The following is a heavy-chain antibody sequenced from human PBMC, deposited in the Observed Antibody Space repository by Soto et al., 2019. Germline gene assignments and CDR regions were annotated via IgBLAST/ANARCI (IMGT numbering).Heavy chain of an antibody. CDR2: IYYSGST. Sequence: SETLSLTCTVSGGSISSYYWSWIRQPPGKGLEWIGYIYYSGSTNYNPSLKSRVTISVDTSKNQFSLKLSSVTAADTAVYYCARDGVDITGTTVWFDPWGQGTLVTVSS. D-gene: IGHD1-7*01. J-gene: IGHJ5*02. CDR1: GGSISSYY. CDR3: ARDGVDITGTTVWFDP. V-gene: IGHV4-59*01.